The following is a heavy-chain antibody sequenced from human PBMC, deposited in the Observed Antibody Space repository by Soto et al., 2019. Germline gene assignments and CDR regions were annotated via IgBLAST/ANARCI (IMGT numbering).Heavy chain of an antibody. CDR2: ISYIGNT. V-gene: IGHV4-59*12. J-gene: IGHJ4*02. D-gene: IGHD4-17*01. CDR3: ARFDCGDYRGLDY. Sequence: QAHLQESGPGLVKPSETLSLTCTVSSGSISGYYWSWIRQPPGKGLECIGYISYIGNTHHNPSLMSRVTISIDTSKTQFSLKVTSVTDADTAVYYCARFDCGDYRGLDYWGQGTLVTVSS. CDR1: SGSISGYY.